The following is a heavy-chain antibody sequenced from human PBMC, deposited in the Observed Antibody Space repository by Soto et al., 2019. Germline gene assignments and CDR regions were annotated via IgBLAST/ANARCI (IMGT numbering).Heavy chain of an antibody. D-gene: IGHD3-9*01. CDR1: GFTFSSYG. Sequence: QVQLVESGGGVVQPGRSLRLSCAASGFTFSSYGMHWVRQAPGKGLEWVAVISYDGSNKYYADSVKGRFTISRDNSKNTLYLQMNSLRAEDTAVYYCAKDKYFDWEGAYYGMDVWGQGTTVTVSS. V-gene: IGHV3-30*18. CDR2: ISYDGSNK. CDR3: AKDKYFDWEGAYYGMDV. J-gene: IGHJ6*02.